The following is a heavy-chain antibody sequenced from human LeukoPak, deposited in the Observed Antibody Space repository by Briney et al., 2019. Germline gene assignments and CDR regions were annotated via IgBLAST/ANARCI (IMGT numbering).Heavy chain of an antibody. CDR3: ARGLLWFGECCYFDY. J-gene: IGHJ4*02. D-gene: IGHD3-10*01. V-gene: IGHV3-53*01. Sequence: GGSLRLSCAASGFTVSSNYMSWVRQAPGKGLEWVSVIYSGGSTYYADSVKGRFTISRDNSKNTLYLQMNSLRAEDTAVYYCARGLLWFGECCYFDYWGQGTLVTVSS. CDR2: IYSGGST. CDR1: GFTVSSNY.